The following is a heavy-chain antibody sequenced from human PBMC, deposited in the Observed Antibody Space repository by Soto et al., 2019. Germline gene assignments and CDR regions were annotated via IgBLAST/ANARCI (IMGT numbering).Heavy chain of an antibody. V-gene: IGHV4-38-2*01. J-gene: IGHJ1*01. CDR1: GYSISSGYY. Sequence: SETLSLTCAVSGYSISSGYYWGFIRQPPGKGLEWIGSIYHSGSTYYNPSLKSRVTISVDTSKNQFSLKLSSVTAADTAVYYCARVRGGSYSPGYFQHWGQGTLVTVSS. CDR2: IYHSGST. D-gene: IGHD1-26*01. CDR3: ARVRGGSYSPGYFQH.